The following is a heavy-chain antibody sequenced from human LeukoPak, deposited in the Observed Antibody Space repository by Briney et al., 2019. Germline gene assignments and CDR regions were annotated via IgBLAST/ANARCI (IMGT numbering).Heavy chain of an antibody. J-gene: IGHJ4*02. V-gene: IGHV3-21*01. CDR1: GFSFSSYS. D-gene: IGHD2-2*01. CDR3: TRGYTSDY. Sequence: GGSLRLSCAASGFSFSSYSMNWVRQAPGKGLEWVSSISANTTHIYGADSLKGRFTISRDDAKNSLYLQLTSLRAEDTAVHYCTRGYTSDYWGQGTLVAVSS. CDR2: ISANTTHI.